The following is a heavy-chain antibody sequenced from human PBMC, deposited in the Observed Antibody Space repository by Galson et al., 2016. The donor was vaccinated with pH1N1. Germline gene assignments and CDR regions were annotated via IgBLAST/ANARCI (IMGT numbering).Heavy chain of an antibody. J-gene: IGHJ3*02. CDR2: ISGYTGNT. D-gene: IGHD2-15*01. CDR1: GYFFSNYG. CDR3: ARDLPYRAATEVEAFEM. V-gene: IGHV1-18*01. Sequence: SVKVSCKASGYFFSNYGVSWVRQAPSQGLQWMGWISGYTGNTRYLQNFQDRVTMTVDTYTSTFYMELRSLRSDETAVYYCARDLPYRAATEVEAFEMWGQGTMVTVSS.